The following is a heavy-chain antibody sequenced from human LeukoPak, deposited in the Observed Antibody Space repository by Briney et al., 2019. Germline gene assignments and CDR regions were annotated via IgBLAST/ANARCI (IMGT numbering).Heavy chain of an antibody. CDR1: GFTFSTYS. V-gene: IGHV3-21*04. D-gene: IGHD3-10*01. J-gene: IGHJ4*02. Sequence: GGSLRLSCAGSGFTFSTYSMNWVRQAPGKGLEWVSSITSSNNYIYYADSMKGRFTISRDNAKNSLYLQMNSLRAEDTAVYYCAKAGIWFGEGYFDYWGQGTLVTVSS. CDR2: ITSSNNYI. CDR3: AKAGIWFGEGYFDY.